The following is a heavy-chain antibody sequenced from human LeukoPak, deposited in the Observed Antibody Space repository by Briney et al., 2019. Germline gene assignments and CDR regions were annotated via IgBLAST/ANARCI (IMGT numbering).Heavy chain of an antibody. CDR2: ISYDGSNK. J-gene: IGHJ6*02. Sequence: PGRSLRLSCAASGFTFSSYGMHWVRQAPGKGLEWVAVISYDGSNKYYADSVKGRFTISRDNSKNTLYLQMNSLRAEDTAVYYCAKDATGYCSSTSCPLRRGYYYYSMDVWGQGTTVTVSS. CDR1: GFTFSSYG. V-gene: IGHV3-30*18. D-gene: IGHD2-2*01. CDR3: AKDATGYCSSTSCPLRRGYYYYSMDV.